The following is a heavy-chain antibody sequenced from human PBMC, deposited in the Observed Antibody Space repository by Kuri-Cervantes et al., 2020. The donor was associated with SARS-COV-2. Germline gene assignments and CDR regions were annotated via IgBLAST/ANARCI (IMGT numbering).Heavy chain of an antibody. CDR2: IKSKAYGETA. Sequence: GESLKISCTTSGFSFRDFGVTWFRQAPGKGLEWVGFIKSKAYGETAEYAASVKGRFTISRDDSKTIAYLQMNSLKTEDTAVYYCTRMSIQYYDFWSGGYRDFDYWGQGTLVTVSS. D-gene: IGHD3-3*01. V-gene: IGHV3-49*03. CDR1: GFSFRDFG. CDR3: TRMSIQYYDFWSGGYRDFDY. J-gene: IGHJ4*02.